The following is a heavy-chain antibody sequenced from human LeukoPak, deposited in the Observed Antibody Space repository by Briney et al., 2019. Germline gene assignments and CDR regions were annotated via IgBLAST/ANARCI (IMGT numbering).Heavy chain of an antibody. CDR1: GSRFTNYW. CDR2: IYSGDSDT. V-gene: IGHV5-51*01. J-gene: IGHJ3*02. Sequence: GGPLQISSQGSGSRFTNYWIGWVRQLPGKGREWRGIIYSGDSDTRYSPSFQGQLTISADKSIGTPDPEWSGLKGSGTAMYYCARRRDERGYKDIFDIWGQGTMVTVSS. CDR3: ARRRDERGYKDIFDI. D-gene: IGHD5-18*01.